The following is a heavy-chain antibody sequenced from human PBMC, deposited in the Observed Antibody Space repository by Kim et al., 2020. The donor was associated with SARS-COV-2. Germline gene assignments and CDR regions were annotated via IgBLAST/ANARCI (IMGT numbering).Heavy chain of an antibody. J-gene: IGHJ4*02. V-gene: IGHV3-30-3*01. CDR3: ARVQSYYYDRSQRAATDY. CDR1: GFTFSSYA. CDR2: ISYDGSNK. D-gene: IGHD3-22*01. Sequence: GGSLRLSCAASGFTFSSYAMHWVRQAPGKGLEWVAVISYDGSNKYYADSVKGRFTISRDNSKNTLYLQMNSLRAEDTAVYYCARVQSYYYDRSQRAATDYWGQGTLVTVSS.